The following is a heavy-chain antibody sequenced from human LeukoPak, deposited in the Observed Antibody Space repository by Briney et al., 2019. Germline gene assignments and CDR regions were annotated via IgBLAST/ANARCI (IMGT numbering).Heavy chain of an antibody. J-gene: IGHJ4*02. CDR3: ARDRIWDTAMVLGHFDY. Sequence: ASVKVSCTASGYTFTSYYMHWVRQAPGQGLEWMGIINPSGGSTSYAQKFQGRVTMTRDTSTSTVYMELSSLRSEDTAVYYCARDRIWDTAMVLGHFDYWGQGTLVTVSS. D-gene: IGHD5-18*01. CDR2: INPSGGST. CDR1: GYTFTSYY. V-gene: IGHV1-46*01.